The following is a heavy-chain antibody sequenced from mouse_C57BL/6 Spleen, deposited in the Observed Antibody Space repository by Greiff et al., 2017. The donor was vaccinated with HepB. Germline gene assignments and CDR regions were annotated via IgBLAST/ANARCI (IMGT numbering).Heavy chain of an antibody. J-gene: IGHJ1*03. CDR1: GYSITSGYY. CDR2: ISYDGSN. CDR3: AREDVPWYFDV. V-gene: IGHV3-6*01. Sequence: DVQLQESGPGLVKPSQSLSLTCSVTGYSITSGYYWNWIRQFPGNKLEWMGYISYDGSNNYNPSLKNRISITRDTSKNQFFLKLNSVTTEDTATYYCAREDVPWYFDVWGTGTTVTVAS.